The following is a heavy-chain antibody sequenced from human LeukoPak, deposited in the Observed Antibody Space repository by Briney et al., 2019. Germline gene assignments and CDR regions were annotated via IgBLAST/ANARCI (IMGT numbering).Heavy chain of an antibody. CDR3: ARGPISSTTFGVVTVFDY. CDR1: GGSISSGSYY. D-gene: IGHD3-3*01. Sequence: SETLSLTCTVSGGSISSGSYYWSWVRQPAGKGLEWIGRIYTSGSTNYNPSLKSRVTISVDTSKNQFSLKLSSVTAADTAVYYCARGPISSTTFGVVTVFDYWGQGTLVTVSS. J-gene: IGHJ4*02. V-gene: IGHV4-61*02. CDR2: IYTSGST.